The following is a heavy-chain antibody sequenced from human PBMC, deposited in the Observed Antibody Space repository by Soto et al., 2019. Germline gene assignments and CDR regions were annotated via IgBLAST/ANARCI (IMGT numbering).Heavy chain of an antibody. CDR2: IYYSGST. V-gene: IGHV4-59*01. CDR1: GGSISSYY. J-gene: IGHJ4*02. CDR3: ARSDGRY. Sequence: SETLSLTCPVSGGSISSYYWSWIRQPPGKGLEWIGYIYYSGSTNYNPSLKSRVTISVDTSKNQFSLKLSSVTAADTAVYYCARSDGRYWGQGTLVTVSS.